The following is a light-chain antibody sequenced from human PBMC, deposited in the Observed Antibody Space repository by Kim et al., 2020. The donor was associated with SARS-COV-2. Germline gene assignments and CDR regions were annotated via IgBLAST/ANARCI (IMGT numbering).Light chain of an antibody. Sequence: VSPGERATLSCRASQTISSKLAWYQRKPGQAPRLLIFGASTRATAIPTRFSGSESGTEFTLTISSLQSEDFAVYFCQQYNNWPLTFGGGTKVDIK. V-gene: IGKV3-15*01. CDR1: QTISSK. CDR3: QQYNNWPLT. J-gene: IGKJ4*01. CDR2: GAS.